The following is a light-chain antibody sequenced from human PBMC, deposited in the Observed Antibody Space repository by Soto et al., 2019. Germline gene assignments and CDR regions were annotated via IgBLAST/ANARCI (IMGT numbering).Light chain of an antibody. CDR3: QQTNSLPVT. Sequence: DVQVTQSPSFVSAYVGDTVTITCRASQGIGTWLAWYQQTPGKAPNLLIYGSSNFQSGVPPRFSGSGLGTHFTLTIVSLQPEDFATYFCQQTNSLPVTFGQGTRLEI. CDR2: GSS. J-gene: IGKJ5*01. CDR1: QGIGTW. V-gene: IGKV1D-12*01.